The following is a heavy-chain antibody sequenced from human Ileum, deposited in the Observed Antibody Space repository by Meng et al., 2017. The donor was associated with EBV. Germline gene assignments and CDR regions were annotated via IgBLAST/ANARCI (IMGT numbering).Heavy chain of an antibody. CDR3: ARPGYCSGGSCYLGHAEYFQY. J-gene: IGHJ1*01. CDR2: ISADSGNT. D-gene: IGHD2-15*01. CDR1: GYTFTSYG. Sequence: QLVQSGAEVKKPGASVKVSCKASGYTFTSYGISWVRQAPGQGLEWMGWISADSGNTNYAQKLQGRVTMTTDTSTSTAYMELRSLRSDDTAVYYCARPGYCSGGSCYLGHAEYFQYWGQGTLVTVSS. V-gene: IGHV1-18*01.